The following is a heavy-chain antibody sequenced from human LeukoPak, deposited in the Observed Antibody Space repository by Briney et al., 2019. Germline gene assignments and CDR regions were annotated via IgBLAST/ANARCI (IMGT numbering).Heavy chain of an antibody. J-gene: IGHJ2*01. CDR1: GYTFTSYY. D-gene: IGHD6-6*01. CDR3: ATAATSIAAPGHWYFDL. V-gene: IGHV1-46*01. CDR2: INPSGGST. Sequence: GASVKVSCKASGYTFTSYYMHWVRQAPAQGLEWMGIINPSGGSTSYAQKFQGRVTMTRDTSTSTVYMELSSLRSEDTAVYYCATAATSIAAPGHWYFDLWGRGTLVTVSS.